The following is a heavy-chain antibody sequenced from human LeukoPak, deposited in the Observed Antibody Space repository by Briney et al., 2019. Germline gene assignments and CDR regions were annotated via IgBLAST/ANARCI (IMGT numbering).Heavy chain of an antibody. J-gene: IGHJ4*02. CDR2: IYTSGST. CDR3: AGPEGDDSSGYYLDY. Sequence: SETLSLTCTVSGGSISSGSYSWSWIRQPAGKGLEWIGRIYTSGSTNYNPSLKSRVTISVDTSKNQFSLKLSSVTAADTAVYYCAGPEGDDSSGYYLDYWGQGTLVTVSS. CDR1: GGSISSGSYS. D-gene: IGHD3-22*01. V-gene: IGHV4-61*02.